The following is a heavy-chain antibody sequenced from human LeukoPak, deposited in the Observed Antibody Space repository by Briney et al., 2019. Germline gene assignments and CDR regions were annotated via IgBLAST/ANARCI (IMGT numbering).Heavy chain of an antibody. CDR3: ARDWGNDDFDY. D-gene: IGHD1-1*01. Sequence: ASVKVSCKASGGTFSSYAISWVRQAPGQGLEWMGWISAYNGNTNYAQKLQGRVTMTTDTSTSTAYMELRSLRSDDTAVYYCARDWGNDDFDYWGQGTLVTVSS. V-gene: IGHV1-18*01. J-gene: IGHJ4*02. CDR1: GGTFSSYA. CDR2: ISAYNGNT.